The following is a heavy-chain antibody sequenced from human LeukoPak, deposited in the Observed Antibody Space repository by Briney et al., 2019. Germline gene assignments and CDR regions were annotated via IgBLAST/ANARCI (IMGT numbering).Heavy chain of an antibody. J-gene: IGHJ4*02. D-gene: IGHD3-22*01. Sequence: SVKVSCKASGGTFSSYAISWVRQAPGQGLEWMGGIIPIFGTANYAQKFQGRVTITADESTSTAYMELSSPRSEDTAVYYCARQYYDSSGYWYYWGQGTLVTVSS. CDR3: ARQYYDSSGYWYY. CDR1: GGTFSSYA. V-gene: IGHV1-69*13. CDR2: IIPIFGTA.